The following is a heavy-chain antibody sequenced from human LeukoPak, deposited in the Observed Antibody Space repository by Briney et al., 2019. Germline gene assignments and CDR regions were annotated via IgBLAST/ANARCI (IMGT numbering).Heavy chain of an antibody. CDR1: GGSISSSSYY. V-gene: IGHV4-39*01. Sequence: PSETPSLTCTVSGGSISSSSYYWGWIRQPPGKGLEWIGSIYYSGSPYYNPSLKSRVTISVDTSKNQFSLKLSSVTAADTAVYYCARHSTAYDSSGFEDYWGQGTLVTVSS. CDR3: ARHSTAYDSSGFEDY. D-gene: IGHD3-22*01. J-gene: IGHJ4*02. CDR2: IYYSGSP.